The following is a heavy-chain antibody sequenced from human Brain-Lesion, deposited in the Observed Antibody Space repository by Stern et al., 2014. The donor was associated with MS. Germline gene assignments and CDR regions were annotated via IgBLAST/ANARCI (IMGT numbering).Heavy chain of an antibody. V-gene: IGHV4-39*01. CDR3: ARHDSVPRPSQLYSARDRGPGYFDY. CDR2: IYYSGFT. Sequence: KESGPGLVKPSETLSLTCTVSGGSISSSTYYWAWIRQPPGKGLEWIGNIYYSGFTYYNPSLKSRVTISVDMSKNQFSLKLGSVTAADTAIYYCARHDSVPRPSQLYSARDRGPGYFDYWGQGTLVTVSS. D-gene: IGHD1-26*01. CDR1: GGSISSSTYY. J-gene: IGHJ4*02.